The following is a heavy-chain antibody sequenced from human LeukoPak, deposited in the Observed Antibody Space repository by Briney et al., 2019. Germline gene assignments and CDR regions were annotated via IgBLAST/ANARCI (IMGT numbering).Heavy chain of an antibody. CDR1: GFTFSSYS. Sequence: KPGGSLRLSCAASGFTFSSYSMNWVRQAPGKGLEWVSSISSSSSYIYCADSVKGRFTISRDNAKNSLYLQMNSLRAEDTAVYYCARDLGSNSSGSDYWGQGTLVTVSS. J-gene: IGHJ4*02. V-gene: IGHV3-21*01. CDR2: ISSSSSYI. D-gene: IGHD6-6*01. CDR3: ARDLGSNSSGSDY.